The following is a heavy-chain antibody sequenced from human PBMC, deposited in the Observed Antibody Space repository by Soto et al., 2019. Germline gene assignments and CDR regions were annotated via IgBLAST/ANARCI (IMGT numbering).Heavy chain of an antibody. Sequence: PSQTLLLTCAISGDSVSSNSAAWNWIRQSPSRGLEWLGRTYYRSKWYNDYAVSVKSRITINPDTSKNQFSLQLNSVTPEDTAVYYCARAEYSSSSPDFDYWGQGTLVTVSS. J-gene: IGHJ4*02. CDR3: ARAEYSSSSPDFDY. CDR2: TYYRSKWYN. CDR1: GDSVSSNSAA. D-gene: IGHD6-6*01. V-gene: IGHV6-1*01.